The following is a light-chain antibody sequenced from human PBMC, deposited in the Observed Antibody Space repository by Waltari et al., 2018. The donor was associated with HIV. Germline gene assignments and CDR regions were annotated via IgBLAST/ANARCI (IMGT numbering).Light chain of an antibody. Sequence: PGERATLSCRASQSVSSNLAWYQQKPGQAPRLLIYGASTRATGIPARFSGSGSGTEFTLTISSLQSEDFAVYSCQQYNDWPFTFGPGTKVDMK. J-gene: IGKJ3*01. CDR3: QQYNDWPFT. CDR2: GAS. V-gene: IGKV3-15*01. CDR1: QSVSSN.